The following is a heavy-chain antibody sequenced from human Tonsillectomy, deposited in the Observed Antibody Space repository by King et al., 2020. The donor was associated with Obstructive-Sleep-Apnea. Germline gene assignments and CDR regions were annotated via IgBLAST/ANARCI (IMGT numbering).Heavy chain of an antibody. CDR3: ARDRGRGYHDILTGHYPRPFDS. CDR2: MYYSGIT. J-gene: IGHJ3*02. D-gene: IGHD3-9*01. Sequence: VQLQESGPGLVKPSETLSLTCTVSGGSISSYYWSWIRQPPGKGLEWIGYMYYSGITKYNPSLKSRVTISVDTSKNQFSLKLSSVSAADTAVYYCARDRGRGYHDILTGHYPRPFDSWGQGTMVTVSS. CDR1: GGSISSYY. V-gene: IGHV4-59*01.